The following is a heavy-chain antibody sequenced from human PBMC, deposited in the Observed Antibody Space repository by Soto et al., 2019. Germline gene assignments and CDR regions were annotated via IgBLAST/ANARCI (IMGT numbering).Heavy chain of an antibody. J-gene: IGHJ6*03. CDR2: ISGSGGST. V-gene: IGHV3-23*01. CDR3: AKDIQQFGYYYMDV. D-gene: IGHD5-18*01. CDR1: GFTFSSYA. Sequence: EVQLLESGGGLVQPGGSLRLSCAASGFTFSSYAMSWVRQAPGKGLEWVSAISGSGGSTYYSDSVKGRFTISRDNSKNTLYLQMNSLRAEDTAVYYCAKDIQQFGYYYMDVWGKGTTVTVSS.